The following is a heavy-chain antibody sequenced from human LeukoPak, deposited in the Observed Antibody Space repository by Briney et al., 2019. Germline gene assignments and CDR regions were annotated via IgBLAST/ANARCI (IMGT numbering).Heavy chain of an antibody. CDR3: ARNSGSYYGGHYYFDY. V-gene: IGHV4-59*01. J-gene: IGHJ4*02. D-gene: IGHD1-26*01. CDR1: GGSISSYY. CDR2: IYYSGST. Sequence: SETLSLTCTVSGGSISSYYWSWIRQPPGKGLEWIGYIYYSGSTNYNPSLKSRVTISVDTSKNQFSLKLSSVTAADTAVYYCARNSGSYYGGHYYFDYWGQGTLVTVSS.